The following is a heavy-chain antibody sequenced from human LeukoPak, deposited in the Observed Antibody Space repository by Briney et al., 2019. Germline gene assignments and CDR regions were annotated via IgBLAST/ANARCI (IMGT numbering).Heavy chain of an antibody. Sequence: PSETLSLTCTVSGGSISSYYWSWIRQPPGKGLEWIGYIYYSGSTNYNPSLKSRVTISVDTSKNQFSLKLSSVTAADTAVYYCARSPPRDSGGYYDGEDYFDYWGQGTLVTVSS. D-gene: IGHD3-22*01. CDR1: GGSISSYY. J-gene: IGHJ4*02. CDR2: IYYSGST. CDR3: ARSPPRDSGGYYDGEDYFDY. V-gene: IGHV4-59*12.